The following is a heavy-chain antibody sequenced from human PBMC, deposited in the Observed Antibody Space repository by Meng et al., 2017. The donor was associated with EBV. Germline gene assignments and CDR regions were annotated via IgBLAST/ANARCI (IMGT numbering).Heavy chain of an antibody. CDR2: INPSGGST. Sequence: QVRLVHAGSEGKPAGASVKVSRKAAVYTFTSYYIAWVRQAPGQGLEWMGIINPSGGSTSYEKKFQGRVTMTRDTSTSTVYMELSGLRSEDTAVYYCARNGIAAWGWFDPWGQGTLVTVSS. CDR1: VYTFTSYY. D-gene: IGHD6-13*01. J-gene: IGHJ5*02. V-gene: IGHV1-46*01. CDR3: ARNGIAAWGWFDP.